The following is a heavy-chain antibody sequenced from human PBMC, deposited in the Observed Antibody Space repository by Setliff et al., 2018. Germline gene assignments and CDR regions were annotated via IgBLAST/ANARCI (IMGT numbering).Heavy chain of an antibody. J-gene: IGHJ4*02. Sequence: SVKVSCKASGGTFSSSGISWVRQAPGQGLEWMGGIIPIFGTANYAQKFQGRVTITADESTSTAYMELSSLRSEDTAVYYCARPTPGYSSSWFADWGQGTLVTVSS. V-gene: IGHV1-69*13. CDR1: GGTFSSSG. D-gene: IGHD6-13*01. CDR2: IIPIFGTA. CDR3: ARPTPGYSSSWFAD.